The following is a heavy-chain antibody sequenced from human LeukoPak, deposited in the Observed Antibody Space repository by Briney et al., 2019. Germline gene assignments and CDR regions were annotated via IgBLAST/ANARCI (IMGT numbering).Heavy chain of an antibody. CDR2: IYYSGST. CDR3: ARPGYSNYGIGDPYYAFDI. CDR1: GGSISSYC. Sequence: SETLSLTCTVSGGSISSYCWSWIRQPPGKGLEWIGYIYYSGSTNYNPSLKSRVTISVDTSKNQFSLKLSSVTAADTAVYYCARPGYSNYGIGDPYYAFDIWGQGTMVTVSS. D-gene: IGHD4-11*01. J-gene: IGHJ3*02. V-gene: IGHV4-59*01.